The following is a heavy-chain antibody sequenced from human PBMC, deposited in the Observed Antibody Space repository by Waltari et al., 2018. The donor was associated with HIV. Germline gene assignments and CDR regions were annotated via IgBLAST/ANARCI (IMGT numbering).Heavy chain of an antibody. CDR2: IYYSGST. V-gene: IGHV4-59*01. Sequence: QVQLQESGPGLVKPSETLSLTCTVSGGSISSYYWSWIRQPPGKGLEWIGYIYYSGSTNYNPSLKSRVTISVDTSKNQFSLKLSSVTAADTAVYYCARFIQSDAVDYWGQGTLVTVSS. D-gene: IGHD2-8*01. CDR1: GGSISSYY. J-gene: IGHJ4*02. CDR3: ARFIQSDAVDY.